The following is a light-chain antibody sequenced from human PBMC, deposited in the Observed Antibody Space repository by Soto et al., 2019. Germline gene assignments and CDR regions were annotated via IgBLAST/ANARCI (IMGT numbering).Light chain of an antibody. J-gene: IGLJ1*01. Sequence: QSVLTQSPSPSGTPGQRVTISCSGNSSNIGNNYVYWYQQFPGAAPKLLIYNNNQRPSGVPDRFSGSKSGTSASLAISGLQSEDEADYYCAAWDDSLNGSYVFGTGTKVTVL. CDR3: AAWDDSLNGSYV. V-gene: IGLV1-44*01. CDR2: NNN. CDR1: SSNIGNNY.